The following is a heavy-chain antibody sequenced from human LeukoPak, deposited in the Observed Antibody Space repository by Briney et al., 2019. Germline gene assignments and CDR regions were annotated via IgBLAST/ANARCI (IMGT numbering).Heavy chain of an antibody. CDR1: GYTFTSYG. CDR3: ASSPLMVRGFWGAFDI. Sequence: ASVKVSCKASGYTFTSYGISWVRQAPGQGLEWMGWISAYNGNTNYAQKLQGRVTMTTDTSTSTAYMELRSLRSDDTAVYYCASSPLMVRGFWGAFDIWGQGTMVTVSS. D-gene: IGHD3-10*01. V-gene: IGHV1-18*01. J-gene: IGHJ3*02. CDR2: ISAYNGNT.